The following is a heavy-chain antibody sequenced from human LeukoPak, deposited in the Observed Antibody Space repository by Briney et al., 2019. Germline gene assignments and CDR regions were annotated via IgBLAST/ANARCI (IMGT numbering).Heavy chain of an antibody. D-gene: IGHD3-22*01. CDR2: INPSGGSA. J-gene: IGHJ4*02. Sequence: ASVKVSCKASGYTFTSYYMHWVRQAPGQGLEWMGIINPSGGSASYAQKFQGRVTMTRGTSTSTVYMELSSLRSEDTAVYYCARETSSGIDYWGQGTLVTVSS. V-gene: IGHV1-46*01. CDR1: GYTFTSYY. CDR3: ARETSSGIDY.